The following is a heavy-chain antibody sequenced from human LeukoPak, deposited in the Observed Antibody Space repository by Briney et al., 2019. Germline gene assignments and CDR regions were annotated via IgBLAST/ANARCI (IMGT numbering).Heavy chain of an antibody. CDR1: GFTFSSYW. D-gene: IGHD4-17*01. CDR2: IKTDGSST. Sequence: GGSLRLSCAAYGFTFSSYWMHWVRQAPGKGLEWVSRIKTDGSSTNYADSVKGRFTISRDNAKNTLYLQMNSLRAEDTAVYYCAGLTVTTKLDYWGQGTLVTVSS. J-gene: IGHJ4*02. V-gene: IGHV3-74*01. CDR3: AGLTVTTKLDY.